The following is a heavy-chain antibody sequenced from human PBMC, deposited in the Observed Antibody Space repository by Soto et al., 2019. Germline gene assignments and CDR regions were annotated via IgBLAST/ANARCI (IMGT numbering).Heavy chain of an antibody. CDR3: ARRSRDGHNYYFDY. V-gene: IGHV1-69*13. J-gene: IGHJ4*02. D-gene: IGHD2-2*01. CDR2: IIPTFGTA. CDR1: GGTFSSYA. Sequence: SVKVSCKASGGTFSSYAISWVRQAPGQGLEWMGGIIPTFGTANYAQKFQGRVTITADESTGTAYMELSSLRSEDTAVYSCARRSRDGHNYYFDYWRQGTLGTV.